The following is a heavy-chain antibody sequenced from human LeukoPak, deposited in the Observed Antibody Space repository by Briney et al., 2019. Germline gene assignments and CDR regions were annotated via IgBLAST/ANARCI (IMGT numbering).Heavy chain of an antibody. Sequence: GGSLRLSCAASGFTFSSYSLNWVRQAPGKGLEWVSYISSIGNTIYYADSVRGRFIISRDNAKNSLYLQMNSLRAEDTAVYYCAKNPRQYYYDSSGYFIDYWGQGTLVTVSS. D-gene: IGHD3-22*01. CDR3: AKNPRQYYYDSSGYFIDY. CDR2: ISSIGNTI. V-gene: IGHV3-48*01. J-gene: IGHJ4*02. CDR1: GFTFSSYS.